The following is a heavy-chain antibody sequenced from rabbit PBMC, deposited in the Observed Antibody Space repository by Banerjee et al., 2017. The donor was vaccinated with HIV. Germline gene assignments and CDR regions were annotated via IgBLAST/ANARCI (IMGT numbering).Heavy chain of an antibody. V-gene: IGHV1S45*01. CDR3: ARDLAGVIGWNFGL. CDR1: GIDFSSGYD. J-gene: IGHJ4*01. CDR2: IYVGSSGGT. Sequence: QEQLEESGGDLVKPEGSLTLTCTASGIDFSSGYDMCWVRQAPGKGLEWIACIYVGSSGGTYYASWAKGRFTISKASSTTVTLQMTSLTAADTATYFCARDLAGVIGWNFGLWGPGTLVTVS. D-gene: IGHD4-1*01.